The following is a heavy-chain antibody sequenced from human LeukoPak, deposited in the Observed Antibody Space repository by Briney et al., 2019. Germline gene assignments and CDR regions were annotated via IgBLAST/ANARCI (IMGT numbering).Heavy chain of an antibody. CDR2: IKQGGSEK. V-gene: IGHV3-7*01. CDR3: AREWAVTAASGLDV. D-gene: IGHD2-2*01. CDR1: GFTFSSYW. J-gene: IGHJ6*04. Sequence: GGSLRLSCAASGFTFSSYWMSWVRQAPGKGLEWVANIKQGGSEKYYVDSVKGRFTISRDNAKNSLYLQMNSLRAEDTAVYYCAREWAVTAASGLDVWGKGTTVTVSS.